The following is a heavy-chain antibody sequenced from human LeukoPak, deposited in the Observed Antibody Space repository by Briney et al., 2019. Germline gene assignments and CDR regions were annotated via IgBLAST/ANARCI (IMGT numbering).Heavy chain of an antibody. J-gene: IGHJ3*02. CDR2: ISSSSSTI. D-gene: IGHD5-12*01. CDR3: AKERGGYSAMDAIDI. Sequence: PGGSLRLSCAASGFTFSTYSMNWVRQAPGKGLKWVSYISSSSSTIYYADSVRGRFTISRDNAKNSLYLQMNSLRAGDTAVYYCAKERGGYSAMDAIDICGQGTMVTVSS. V-gene: IGHV3-48*01. CDR1: GFTFSTYS.